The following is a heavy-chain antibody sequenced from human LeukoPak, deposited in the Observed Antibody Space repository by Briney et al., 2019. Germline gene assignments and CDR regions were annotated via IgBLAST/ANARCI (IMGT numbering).Heavy chain of an antibody. Sequence: PGGSLRLSCAASGFTFSSYAREWVRQAPGKGLEYVAAISSTGGSTYYAKSLKGRFTISRDNSKNTLYLQMGSLRAEDMAVYYCARDSHDGTGYYLDYWGQGTLVTVSS. CDR2: ISSTGGST. CDR1: GFTFSSYA. V-gene: IGHV3-64*01. CDR3: ARDSHDGTGYYLDY. J-gene: IGHJ4*02. D-gene: IGHD3/OR15-3a*01.